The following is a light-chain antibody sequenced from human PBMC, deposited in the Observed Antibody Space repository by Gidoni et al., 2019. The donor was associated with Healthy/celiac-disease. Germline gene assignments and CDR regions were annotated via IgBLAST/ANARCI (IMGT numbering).Light chain of an antibody. V-gene: IGKV3-15*01. Sequence: EIVMTQSPATLSVSPGERATLSCRASQSVSSKLAWYQQKPGQAPRLLIYGASTRATGIPARFSGSVSGTEFTLTISSLQSEDFAVYYCQQYNNWPAYTFGQGTKLEIK. CDR3: QQYNNWPAYT. J-gene: IGKJ2*01. CDR1: QSVSSK. CDR2: GAS.